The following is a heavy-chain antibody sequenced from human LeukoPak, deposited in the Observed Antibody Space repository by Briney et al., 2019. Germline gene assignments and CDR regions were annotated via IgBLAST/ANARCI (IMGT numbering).Heavy chain of an antibody. Sequence: GGSLRLSCAASGFTFSSYEMNWVRQAPGKGLEWVSYISSSGSTIYYADSVKGRFTISRDSAKTSLYLQMNSLTAEDTAVYYCARLIKFGTTGYYFDYWGQGTLVTVSS. CDR3: ARLIKFGTTGYYFDY. CDR1: GFTFSSYE. CDR2: ISSSGSTI. V-gene: IGHV3-48*03. D-gene: IGHD3-16*01. J-gene: IGHJ4*02.